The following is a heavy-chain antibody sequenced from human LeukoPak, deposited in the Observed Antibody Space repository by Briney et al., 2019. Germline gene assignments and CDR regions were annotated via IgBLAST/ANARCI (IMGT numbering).Heavy chain of an antibody. J-gene: IGHJ3*02. Sequence: GASVKVSCKASGYTFTSYGISWVRQAPGQGLEWMGWISAYNGNTNYAQKLQGRVTMTTDTSTSTAYMELRSLRSDDTAVYYCARRSIVDLLLWFGESYFDIWGQGTMVTVSS. D-gene: IGHD3-10*01. CDR2: ISAYNGNT. CDR3: ARRSIVDLLLWFGESYFDI. V-gene: IGHV1-18*01. CDR1: GYTFTSYG.